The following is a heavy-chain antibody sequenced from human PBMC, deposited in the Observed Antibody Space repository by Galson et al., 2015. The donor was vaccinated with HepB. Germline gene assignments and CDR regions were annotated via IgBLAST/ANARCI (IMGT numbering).Heavy chain of an antibody. CDR2: ISSSSSYI. CDR1: GFTFSNYD. D-gene: IGHD1-1*01. J-gene: IGHJ4*02. V-gene: IGHV3-21*01. Sequence: PRLSCAASGFTFSNYDMNWVRQAPGEGLEWVSFISSSSSYIYYADSAKGRFIISRDNAKNSLYLQMFSLRAEDTAVYYCARDGQWLEHFDYWGQGTLVTVSS. CDR3: ARDGQWLEHFDY.